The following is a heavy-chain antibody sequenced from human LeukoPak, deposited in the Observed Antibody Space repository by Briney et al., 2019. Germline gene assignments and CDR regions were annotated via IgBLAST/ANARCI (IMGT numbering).Heavy chain of an antibody. CDR2: MNPNSGNT. J-gene: IGHJ3*01. V-gene: IGHV1-8*03. CDR3: AREGFDV. Sequence: GASVKVSCKASGYTFTSYDINWVRQATGLGLEWMAYMNPNSGNTGYAQTFQGRVTITWNTSINTAYMELSSLRSDDTALYYCAREGFDVWGQGTVVTVSS. CDR1: GYTFTSYD.